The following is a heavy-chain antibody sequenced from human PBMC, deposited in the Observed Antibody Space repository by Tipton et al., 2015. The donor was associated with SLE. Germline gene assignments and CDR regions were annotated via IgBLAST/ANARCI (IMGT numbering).Heavy chain of an antibody. CDR2: MNPNGGNS. J-gene: IGHJ4*02. Sequence: QSGPEVKKPGASVKVSCKASGYTFTSFDINWVRQATGQGLEWLGWMNPNGGNSGYAQKFQGRVTITRNTSISTAYMELSSLSSEDSAVYYCARIRTIFGVELDYWGQGTLVTVSS. CDR1: GYTFTSFD. V-gene: IGHV1-8*03. D-gene: IGHD3-3*01. CDR3: ARIRTIFGVELDY.